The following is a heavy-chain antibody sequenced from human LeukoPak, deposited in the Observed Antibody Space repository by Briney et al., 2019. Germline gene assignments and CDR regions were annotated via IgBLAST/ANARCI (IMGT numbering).Heavy chain of an antibody. J-gene: IGHJ4*02. V-gene: IGHV3-74*01. CDR1: GFSFSSYW. Sequence: GGSLRLSCAASGFSFSSYWMHWVRQAPGKGLVWVSCINSGGSSTTYSDSVKGRFTISRDNAKNTLYLQMNSLRAEDTAVYYCARAVRTHPPADYWGQGTLVTVSS. CDR2: INSGGSST. CDR3: ARAVRTHPPADY. D-gene: IGHD3-10*01.